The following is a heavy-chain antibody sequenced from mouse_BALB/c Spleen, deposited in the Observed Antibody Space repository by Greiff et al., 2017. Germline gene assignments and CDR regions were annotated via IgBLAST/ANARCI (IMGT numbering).Heavy chain of an antibody. Sequence: EVNVVESGGGLVQPGGSRKLSCAASGFTFSSFGMHWVRQAPEKGLEWVAYISSGSSTIYYADTVKGRFTISRDNPKNTLFLQMTSLRSEDTAMYYCARDGNYAMDYWGQGTSVTVSS. V-gene: IGHV5-17*02. D-gene: IGHD2-1*01. J-gene: IGHJ4*01. CDR1: GFTFSSFG. CDR3: ARDGNYAMDY. CDR2: ISSGSSTI.